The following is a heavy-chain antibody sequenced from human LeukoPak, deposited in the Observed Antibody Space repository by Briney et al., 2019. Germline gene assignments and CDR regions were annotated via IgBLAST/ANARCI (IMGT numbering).Heavy chain of an antibody. V-gene: IGHV3-30*02. D-gene: IGHD4-17*01. Sequence: GGSLRLSCAAPGFTFSSYGMHWVRQAPGKGLEWVAFIRYDGSNKYYADSVKGRFTISRDNSKNTLYLQMSSLRAEDTAVYYCAKDPDYGDSFDYWGQGTLVTVSS. CDR1: GFTFSSYG. J-gene: IGHJ4*02. CDR2: IRYDGSNK. CDR3: AKDPDYGDSFDY.